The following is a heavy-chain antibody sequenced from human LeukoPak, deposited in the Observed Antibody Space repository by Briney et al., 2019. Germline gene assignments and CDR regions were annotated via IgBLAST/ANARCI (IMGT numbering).Heavy chain of an antibody. CDR3: AKVRPTVTTLVGPLVY. V-gene: IGHV3-23*01. D-gene: IGHD4-17*01. CDR2: ISGSGGST. J-gene: IGHJ4*02. CDR1: GFTFSSYA. Sequence: GGSLRLSCAASGFTFSSYAMSWVRQAPGKGLERVSAISGSGGSTYYADSVKGRFTISRDNSKNTLYLQMNSLRAEDTAVYYCAKVRPTVTTLVGPLVYWGQGTLVTVSS.